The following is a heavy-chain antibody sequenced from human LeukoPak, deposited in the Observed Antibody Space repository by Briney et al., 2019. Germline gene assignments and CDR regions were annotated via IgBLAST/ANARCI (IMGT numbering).Heavy chain of an antibody. CDR1: GGSFSGYY. CDR3: ARHLGGWSSSWYTLQIGAFDI. CDR2: INHSVST. Sequence: SETLSLTCAVYGGSFSGYYWSWIRQPPGKGLEWIGEINHSVSTNYNPSLKSRVTISVDTSKNQFSLKLSSVTAADTAVYYCARHLGGWSSSWYTLQIGAFDIWGQGTMVTVSS. J-gene: IGHJ3*02. D-gene: IGHD6-13*01. V-gene: IGHV4-34*01.